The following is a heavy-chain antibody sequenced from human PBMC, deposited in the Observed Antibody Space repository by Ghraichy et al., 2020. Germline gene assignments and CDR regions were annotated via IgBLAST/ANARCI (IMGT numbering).Heavy chain of an antibody. V-gene: IGHV3-33*01. J-gene: IGHJ4*02. CDR2: IWYDGSDE. CDR1: GFTFSNYG. D-gene: IGHD3-22*01. Sequence: GGSLRLSCAASGFTFSNYGMHWVRQAPGKGLEWVAVIWYDGSDEYYVDSVKGRFTISRDNSKNTLYLQMDSLRAEDTAVFYCARDDSSGYYSFDYWGQGTLVTVSS. CDR3: ARDDSSGYYSFDY.